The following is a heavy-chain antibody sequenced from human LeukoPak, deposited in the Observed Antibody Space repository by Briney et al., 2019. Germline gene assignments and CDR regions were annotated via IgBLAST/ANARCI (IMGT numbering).Heavy chain of an antibody. D-gene: IGHD3-9*01. J-gene: IGHJ3*02. Sequence: PSETLSHTRTVSGGSLSDTFWSCIRQTPGEGGEWSGYVFSCGVTHYTPSLKSRVTISIDTSTNLFSRKLNSVTPADTAVYPCARIRYLDWLFPFRMWGQ. V-gene: IGHV4-59*01. CDR1: GGSLSDTF. CDR3: ARIRYLDWLFPFRM. CDR2: VFSCGVT.